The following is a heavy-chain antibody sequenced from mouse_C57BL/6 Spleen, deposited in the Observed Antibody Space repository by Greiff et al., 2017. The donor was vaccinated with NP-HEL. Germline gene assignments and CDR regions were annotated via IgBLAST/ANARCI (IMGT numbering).Heavy chain of an antibody. J-gene: IGHJ3*01. D-gene: IGHD2-5*01. Sequence: QVQLQQPGAELVRPGTSVKLSCKASGYTFTSYWMHWVKQRPGQGLEWIGVIDPSDSYTNYNQKFKGKATLTVDTSSSTAYMQLSSLTSEDSAVYYCARSAYYSNLAWFAYWGQGTLVTVSA. CDR2: IDPSDSYT. V-gene: IGHV1-59*01. CDR1: GYTFTSYW. CDR3: ARSAYYSNLAWFAY.